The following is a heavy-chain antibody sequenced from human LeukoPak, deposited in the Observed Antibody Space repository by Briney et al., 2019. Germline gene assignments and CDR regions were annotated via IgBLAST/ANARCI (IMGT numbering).Heavy chain of an antibody. CDR3: AKDLDGDFSSWYGFDY. CDR2: ISGSGGTT. CDR1: GFTFSSYG. D-gene: IGHD6-13*01. V-gene: IGHV3-23*01. J-gene: IGHJ4*02. Sequence: GGTLRLSCAASGFTFSSYGMSWVRQAPGKGLEWVSVISGSGGTTYYADSVKGRFTISRDNSKNTLYLQMNSLRADDTAVYYCAKDLDGDFSSWYGFDYWGQGTLVTVSS.